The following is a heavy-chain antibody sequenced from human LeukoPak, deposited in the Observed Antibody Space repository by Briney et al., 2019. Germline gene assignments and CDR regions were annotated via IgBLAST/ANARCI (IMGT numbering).Heavy chain of an antibody. CDR2: INQDGSDK. J-gene: IGHJ4*02. CDR1: GFTFTKYW. V-gene: IGHV3-7*01. Sequence: GDSLRLSCAASGFTFTKYWMTWVRQAPGKGLEWVGNINQDGSDKNYMDSMKGRFTISRDNTKNSVYLQMSSLRAEDTAVYYCAREVWGPEYWGQGTLVTVSS. CDR3: AREVWGPEY. D-gene: IGHD1-14*01.